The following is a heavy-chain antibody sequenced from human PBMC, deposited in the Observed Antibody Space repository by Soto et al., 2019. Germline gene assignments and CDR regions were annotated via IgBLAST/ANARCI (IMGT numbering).Heavy chain of an antibody. J-gene: IGHJ4*02. Sequence: QVQLVESGGGVVQPGRSLRLSCAASGFTFSSYGMHWVRQAPGKGLEWVAVISYDGSNKYYADSVKGRFTISRDNSKNTLYLQMNSLRAEDTAVYYCAKEGWNYVYYFDYWGQGTLVTVSS. CDR1: GFTFSSYG. D-gene: IGHD1-7*01. CDR2: ISYDGSNK. CDR3: AKEGWNYVYYFDY. V-gene: IGHV3-30*18.